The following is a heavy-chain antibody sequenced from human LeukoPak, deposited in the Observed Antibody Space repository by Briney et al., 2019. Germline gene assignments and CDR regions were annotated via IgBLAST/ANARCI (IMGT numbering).Heavy chain of an antibody. CDR3: AKDRAMVTSLFDY. D-gene: IGHD4-17*01. J-gene: IGHJ4*02. CDR1: GFTFSSYG. Sequence: GGSLRLSCAASGFTFSSYGMHWVRQAPGKGLEWVTFIRYDGSNKYYADSVKGRFTISRDNSKNTLYLQMNSLRAEDTAVYYCAKDRAMVTSLFDYWGQGTLVTVSS. V-gene: IGHV3-30*02. CDR2: IRYDGSNK.